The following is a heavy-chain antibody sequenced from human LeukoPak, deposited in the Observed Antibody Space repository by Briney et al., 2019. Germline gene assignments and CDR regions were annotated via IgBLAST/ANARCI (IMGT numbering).Heavy chain of an antibody. D-gene: IGHD3-22*01. V-gene: IGHV4-4*07. J-gene: IGHJ4*02. CDR3: ARVNSSGSFHDY. CDR1: GGSISSYY. Sequence: SETLSLTCTVSGGSISSYYWSWIRQPAGRRLEWIGRISTSGNTNYNPSLTSRVTMSVDKSKNQFSLNLNSVTAADTAVYFCARVNSSGSFHDYWGQGARVTVSS. CDR2: ISTSGNT.